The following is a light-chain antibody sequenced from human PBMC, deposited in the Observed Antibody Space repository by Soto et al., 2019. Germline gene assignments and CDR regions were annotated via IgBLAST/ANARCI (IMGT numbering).Light chain of an antibody. CDR3: GTWDSSLSVGV. V-gene: IGLV1-51*01. CDR1: SSNIGRNS. Sequence: QSVLTQPPSVSAAPGQKVSISCSGSSSNIGRNSVCWYQQFPGTAPKLLIYGNDKRPSGIPDRFSGSQSGTSATLGITGLQTGDDADYYCGTWDSSLSVGVFGGGTQLTVL. CDR2: GND. J-gene: IGLJ2*01.